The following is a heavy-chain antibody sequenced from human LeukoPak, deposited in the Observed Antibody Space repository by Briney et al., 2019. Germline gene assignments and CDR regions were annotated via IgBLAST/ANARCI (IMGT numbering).Heavy chain of an antibody. CDR2: ISGISGIV. CDR3: ARDRDRYGLDV. Sequence: GGSLRLSCAGFGFSFSSYAMDWVRQAPGKGLEWVSYISGISGIVYYADSVKGRFTISRDNAKNSLYLQMNSLRAEDTAVYYCARDRDRYGLDVWGQGTTVTVSS. V-gene: IGHV3-48*01. CDR1: GFSFSSYA. J-gene: IGHJ6*02. D-gene: IGHD2-15*01.